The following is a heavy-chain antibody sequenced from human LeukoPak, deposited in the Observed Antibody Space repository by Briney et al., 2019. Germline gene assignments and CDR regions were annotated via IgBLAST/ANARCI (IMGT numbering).Heavy chain of an antibody. D-gene: IGHD7-27*01. J-gene: IGHJ4*02. V-gene: IGHV1-8*01. CDR3: ARGPPNWGYDY. CDR1: GYTFTSYD. CDR2: MSPNSGDT. Sequence: ASVKVSCKASGYTFTSYDFNWVRQATGQRPEWMGWMSPNSGDTGYAQKFQDRVTMTRNTSISTAYMELSSLRPDDTAVYYCARGPPNWGYDYWGPGTLVTVSS.